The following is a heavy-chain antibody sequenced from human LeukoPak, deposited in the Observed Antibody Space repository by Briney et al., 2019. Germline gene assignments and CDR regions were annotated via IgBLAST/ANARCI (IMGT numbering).Heavy chain of an antibody. D-gene: IGHD3-9*01. Sequence: PGGSLRLSCVGSGFTFRTDWVIWVRQAPGKGLVWVSRINSDGSSTTYADSVKGRFTISRDNAKNTVYLQMNSLRAEDTAVYYCGRGGWLLDYWGQGTLVTVSS. CDR3: GRGGWLLDY. CDR2: INSDGSST. J-gene: IGHJ4*02. CDR1: GFTFRTDW. V-gene: IGHV3-74*01.